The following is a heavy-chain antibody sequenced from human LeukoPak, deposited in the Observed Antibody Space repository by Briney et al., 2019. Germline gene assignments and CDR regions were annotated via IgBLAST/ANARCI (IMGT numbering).Heavy chain of an antibody. CDR3: ARSQSSSLIDY. J-gene: IGHJ4*02. V-gene: IGHV3-33*01. D-gene: IGHD6-13*01. CDR2: IWYDGTSK. Sequence: GGSLRLSCAASGFSLSAYGVHWVRQAPGKGLEWVAVIWYDGTSKDYADSVKGRFTFSRDNSKNTLYLQMNSLTVEDTAVYYCARSQSSSLIDYWGQGTLVAVSS. CDR1: GFSLSAYG.